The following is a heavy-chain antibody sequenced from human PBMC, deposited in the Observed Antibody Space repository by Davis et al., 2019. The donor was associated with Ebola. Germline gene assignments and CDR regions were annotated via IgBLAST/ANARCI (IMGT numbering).Heavy chain of an antibody. Sequence: GGSLRLSCAASGFTFSSYWMSWVRQAPGKGLEWVANIKQDGSEKYYVDSVKGRFTISRDNAKNSLYLQMNSLRAEDTAVYYCARGPPILEWLYFDYWGQGTLVTVSS. J-gene: IGHJ4*02. CDR2: IKQDGSEK. CDR1: GFTFSSYW. D-gene: IGHD3-3*01. V-gene: IGHV3-7*01. CDR3: ARGPPILEWLYFDY.